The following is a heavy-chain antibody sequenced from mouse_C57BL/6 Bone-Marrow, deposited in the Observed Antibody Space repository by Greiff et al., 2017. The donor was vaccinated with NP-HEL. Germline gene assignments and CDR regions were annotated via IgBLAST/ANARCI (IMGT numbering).Heavy chain of an antibody. Sequence: QVQLQQPGAELVRPGSSVKLSCKASGYTFTSYWMHWVKQRPGQGLEWIGELDPSDSYTNYNQKFKGKSTLTVAKSSSTAYMQLSSLTSEDSAVYYCARDYFYWYCDVWGTGTTVTVSS. V-gene: IGHV1-69*01. CDR3: ARDYFYWYCDV. CDR2: LDPSDSYT. CDR1: GYTFTSYW. D-gene: IGHD2-13*01. J-gene: IGHJ1*03.